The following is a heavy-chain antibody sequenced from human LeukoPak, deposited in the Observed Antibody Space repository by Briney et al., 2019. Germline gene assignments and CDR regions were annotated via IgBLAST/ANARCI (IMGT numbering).Heavy chain of an antibody. CDR3: ARAGKYCSSTCCRNIFDY. D-gene: IGHD2-2*01. Sequence: ASVKVSCKASRYTFTSYDIKWVRQATGQGLEWMGWMNPNSGNTGYAQKFQGRVTMTRNTSTSTAYMEQSSLRSEDTAVYDCARAGKYCSSTCCRNIFDYWGQGTLVTVSS. CDR2: MNPNSGNT. J-gene: IGHJ4*02. CDR1: RYTFTSYD. V-gene: IGHV1-8*01.